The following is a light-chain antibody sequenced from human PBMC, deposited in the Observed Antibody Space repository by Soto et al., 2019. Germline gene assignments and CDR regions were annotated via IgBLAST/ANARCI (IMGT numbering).Light chain of an antibody. J-gene: IGLJ3*02. V-gene: IGLV2-23*01. CDR2: EAT. CDR3: MLSNSGPWV. Sequence: QSALTQPASVSGSPGQSITISCTGSSSDVGSYTFVSWYQHHPDKAPKLMIYEATKRPSGVSHRFSGSKSGNTASLTISGLQAEDEAEYYCMLSNSGPWVFGGGTKLTVL. CDR1: SSDVGSYTF.